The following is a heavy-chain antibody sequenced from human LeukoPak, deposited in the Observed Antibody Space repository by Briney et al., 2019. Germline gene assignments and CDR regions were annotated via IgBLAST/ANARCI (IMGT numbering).Heavy chain of an antibody. CDR3: ARTSSSVIFDY. Sequence: GGSLRLSCAASGFTFDDYAMHWVRQAPGKGLEWVSLISWDGGSTYYADSVKGRFTISRDNSKNSLYLQMNSLRAEDTAVYYCARTSSSVIFDYWGQGTLVTVSS. CDR1: GFTFDDYA. D-gene: IGHD6-13*01. J-gene: IGHJ4*02. CDR2: ISWDGGST. V-gene: IGHV3-43D*03.